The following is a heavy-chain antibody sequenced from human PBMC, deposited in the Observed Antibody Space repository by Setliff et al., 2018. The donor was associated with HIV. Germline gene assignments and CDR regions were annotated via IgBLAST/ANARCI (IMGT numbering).Heavy chain of an antibody. CDR1: GGSITRTPYY. CDR3: ARLTTTYYYDSSAYYHPV. Sequence: LSLTCTVSGGSITRTPYYWGWIRQPPGKGLEWIGEINHSGSTNYNPSLKSRVTISVDTSKNQFSLKLSSVTAADTAVFYCARLTTTYYYDSSAYYHPVWGQGTLVTVSS. CDR2: INHSGST. J-gene: IGHJ4*02. D-gene: IGHD3-22*01. V-gene: IGHV4-39*07.